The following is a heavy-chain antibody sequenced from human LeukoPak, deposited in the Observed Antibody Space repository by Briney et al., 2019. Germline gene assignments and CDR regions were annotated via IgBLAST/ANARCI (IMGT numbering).Heavy chain of an antibody. CDR3: ARDLRLLQLDL. D-gene: IGHD3-22*01. J-gene: IGHJ2*01. Sequence: GGSLRLSCAASGFTFDDYGMSWVRQAPGKGLEWVSGINWNGGSTGYADSVKGRFTISRDNAKNSLYLQMNSLRAEDTAVYYCARDLRLLQLDLGGRGTLVTVSS. CDR2: INWNGGST. V-gene: IGHV3-20*04. CDR1: GFTFDDYG.